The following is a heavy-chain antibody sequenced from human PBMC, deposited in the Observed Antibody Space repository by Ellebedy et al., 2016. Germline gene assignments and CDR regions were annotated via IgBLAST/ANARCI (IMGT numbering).Heavy chain of an antibody. V-gene: IGHV4-39*01. D-gene: IGHD2-15*01. CDR2: IYYSGST. CDR1: GGSISSSSYY. Sequence: SETLSLTCTVSGGSISSSSYYWGWIRQPPGKGLEWIGSIYYSGSTYYNPSLKSRVTISVDTSKNQFSLKLSSVTAADTAVYYCASIRGRYYYYYGMDVWGQGTTVTVSS. CDR3: ASIRGRYYYYYGMDV. J-gene: IGHJ6*02.